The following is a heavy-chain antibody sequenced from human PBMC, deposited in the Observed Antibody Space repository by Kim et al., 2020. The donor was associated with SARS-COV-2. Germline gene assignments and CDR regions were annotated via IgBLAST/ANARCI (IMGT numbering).Heavy chain of an antibody. D-gene: IGHD5-12*01. V-gene: IGHV3-9*01. CDR2: ISWNSGSI. J-gene: IGHJ6*02. Sequence: GGSLRLSCAASGFTFGDYAMHWVRQAPGKGLEWVSGISWNSGSIGYADSVKGRFTISRDNAKNSLYLQMNSLRAEDTALYYCAKDLATREWLRFSFDYYYGMDVWGQGTTVTVSS. CDR3: AKDLATREWLRFSFDYYYGMDV. CDR1: GFTFGDYA.